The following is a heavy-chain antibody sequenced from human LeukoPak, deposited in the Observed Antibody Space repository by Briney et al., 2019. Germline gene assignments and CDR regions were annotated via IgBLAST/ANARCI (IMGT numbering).Heavy chain of an antibody. CDR3: ARLRRNSDRSGFYYYYDY. J-gene: IGHJ4*02. V-gene: IGHV3-21*01. D-gene: IGHD3-22*01. CDR1: GFTFSSYS. CDR2: INTVGTYI. Sequence: KPGGSLRLSCAASGFTFSSYSFNWVHQAPGKGLEWVSSINTVGTYIYYADSVRGRFTISRDNAENSLWLQMNSLRAEDSAVYYCARLRRNSDRSGFYYYYDYWGQGTLVTVSS.